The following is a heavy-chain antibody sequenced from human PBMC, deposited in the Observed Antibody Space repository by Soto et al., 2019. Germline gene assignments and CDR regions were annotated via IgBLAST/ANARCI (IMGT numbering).Heavy chain of an antibody. CDR3: ARGAGYYDILTGNREFDP. V-gene: IGHV4-59*01. Sequence: SETLSLTCTVSGGSISSYYWSWIRQPPGKGLEWIGYIYYSGSTNYNPSLKSRVTISVDTSKNQFSLKLSSVTAADTAVYYCARGAGYYDILTGNREFDPWGQGTLVTVSS. CDR1: GGSISSYY. D-gene: IGHD3-9*01. CDR2: IYYSGST. J-gene: IGHJ5*02.